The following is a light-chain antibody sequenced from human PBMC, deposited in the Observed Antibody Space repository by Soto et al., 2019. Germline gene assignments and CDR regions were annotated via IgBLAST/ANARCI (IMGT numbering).Light chain of an antibody. CDR3: QSYDNSLSGYV. CDR2: GNI. J-gene: IGLJ1*01. V-gene: IGLV1-40*01. Sequence: QSVLTQPPSVSGAPGQRVAISCTGTGSNIGAGYDVRWYQQLPGAAPKLVIYGNINRPSGVPDRFSGSKSGTSASLSITGLQVEDEADYYCQSYDNSLSGYVFGTGSKLTVL. CDR1: GSNIGAGYD.